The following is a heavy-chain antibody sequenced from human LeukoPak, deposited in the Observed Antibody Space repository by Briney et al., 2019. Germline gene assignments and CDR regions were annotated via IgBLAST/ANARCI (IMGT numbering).Heavy chain of an antibody. Sequence: GGSLRLSCAASGFTFDDYGMCWVRQAPGKGLEWVSGINWNGGSTGYADSVKGRFTISRDNAKNSLYLQMNSLRAEDTAVYYCARANIVVVVAATHPLGAFDIWGQGTMVTVSS. D-gene: IGHD2-15*01. J-gene: IGHJ3*02. V-gene: IGHV3-20*04. CDR3: ARANIVVVVAATHPLGAFDI. CDR2: INWNGGST. CDR1: GFTFDDYG.